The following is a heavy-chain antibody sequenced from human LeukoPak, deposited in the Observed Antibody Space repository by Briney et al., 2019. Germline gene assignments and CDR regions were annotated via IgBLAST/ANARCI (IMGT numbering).Heavy chain of an antibody. V-gene: IGHV3-21*01. CDR3: ARDYDYYDSSGTFDY. CDR2: ISSSSSYI. Sequence: PGGSLRLSCAASGFTFSSYSMNWVRQAPGKGLEWVSSISSSSSYIYYADSVKGRFTISRDNAKNSLYLQMNSLRAEDTAVYYCARDYDYYDSSGTFDYWGQGTLVPVSS. D-gene: IGHD3-22*01. CDR1: GFTFSSYS. J-gene: IGHJ4*02.